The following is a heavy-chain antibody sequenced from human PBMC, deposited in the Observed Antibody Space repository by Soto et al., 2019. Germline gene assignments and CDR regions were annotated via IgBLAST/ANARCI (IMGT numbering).Heavy chain of an antibody. J-gene: IGHJ6*02. V-gene: IGHV4-31*03. CDR2: VYSDGGT. Sequence: SETLSLTCTVSGDSIDSGAYYWTWIRQHPGKGLEWLGCVYSDGGTDYSPSLKSRLTMSMDTSKNQFSLRLTSVTAADTAVYHCAKGVIVGATYSYYYYGLDVWGQGTTVTVSS. CDR3: AKGVIVGATYSYYYYGLDV. CDR1: GDSIDSGAYY. D-gene: IGHD1-26*01.